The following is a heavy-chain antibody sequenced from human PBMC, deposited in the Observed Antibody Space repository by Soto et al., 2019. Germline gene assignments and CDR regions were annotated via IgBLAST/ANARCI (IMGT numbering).Heavy chain of an antibody. CDR3: ARSPGQQLTTVHYYGMDV. CDR2: ISSSGSTI. J-gene: IGHJ6*02. Sequence: GGSLRLSCAASGFTFSSYEMNWVRQAPGKGLEWVSYISSSGSTIYYADSVKGRFTISRDNAKNSLYLQMNSLRAEDTAVYYCARSPGQQLTTVHYYGMDVWGQGTTVTVSS. D-gene: IGHD6-13*01. V-gene: IGHV3-48*03. CDR1: GFTFSSYE.